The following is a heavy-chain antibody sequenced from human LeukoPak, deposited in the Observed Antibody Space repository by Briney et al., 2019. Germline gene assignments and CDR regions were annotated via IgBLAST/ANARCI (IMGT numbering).Heavy chain of an antibody. Sequence: SGGSLRLSCAASGFTFSDYYMSCIRQAPGKGLEWVSYISSSSSYTNYADSVKGRFTISRDNAKNSLYLQMNSLRAEDTAVYYCARGGVVVPAAMIEYYYGMDVWGQGTTVTVSS. CDR2: ISSSSSYT. CDR1: GFTFSDYY. J-gene: IGHJ6*02. V-gene: IGHV3-11*05. CDR3: ARGGVVVPAAMIEYYYGMDV. D-gene: IGHD2-2*01.